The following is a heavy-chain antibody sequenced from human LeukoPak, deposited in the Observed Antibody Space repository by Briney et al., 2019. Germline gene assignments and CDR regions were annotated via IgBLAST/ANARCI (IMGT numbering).Heavy chain of an antibody. Sequence: PSETLSLTRAVSGGSISSGGYSWSWIRQPPGKGLEWIGEINHSGSTNYNPSLKSRVTISVGTSKNQFSLKLSSVTAADTAVYYCAREGSTLYAFDIWGQGTMVTVSS. CDR3: AREGSTLYAFDI. CDR2: INHSGST. J-gene: IGHJ3*02. D-gene: IGHD2-15*01. V-gene: IGHV4-34*01. CDR1: GGSISSGGYS.